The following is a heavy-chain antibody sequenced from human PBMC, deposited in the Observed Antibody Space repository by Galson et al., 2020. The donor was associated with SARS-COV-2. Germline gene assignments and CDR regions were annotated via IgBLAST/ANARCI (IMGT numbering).Heavy chain of an antibody. V-gene: IGHV4-39*07. D-gene: IGHD3-22*01. Sequence: ASETLSLTCTVSGGSISSSSYYWGWIRQPPGKGLEWIGSIYYSGSTYYNPSLKSRVTISVDTSKNQFSLKLSSVTAADTAVYYCARVTYYYNSSGQRSYALDIWGQGTKVRVSS. J-gene: IGHJ3*02. CDR2: IYYSGST. CDR1: GGSISSSSYY. CDR3: ARVTYYYNSSGQRSYALDI.